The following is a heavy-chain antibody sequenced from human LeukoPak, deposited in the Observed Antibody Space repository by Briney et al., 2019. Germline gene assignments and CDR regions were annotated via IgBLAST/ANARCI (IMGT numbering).Heavy chain of an antibody. V-gene: IGHV3-74*01. J-gene: IGHJ4*02. CDR1: GFTFRNYY. D-gene: IGHD2-8*01. CDR2: ISGDGSSI. Sequence: GGSLTLSCVASGFTFRNYYMHWVRHVPGKGLVWVSRISGDGSSIFYADSVKGRFTISRDNAKNSLYVQMNSLRADDSAVYYCARSSNGVYIQWGQGTLVTVSS. CDR3: ARSSNGVYIQ.